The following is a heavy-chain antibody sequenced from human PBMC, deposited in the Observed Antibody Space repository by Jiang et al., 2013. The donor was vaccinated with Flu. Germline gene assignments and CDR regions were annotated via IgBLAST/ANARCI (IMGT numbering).Heavy chain of an antibody. Sequence: QTLSLTCAISGDSVSSNTAAWNWIRQSPSRGLEWLGRAYFRSYWYDEYAESVKGRITINPDTSKNQFSLQLKFVTPEDTAVYYCARGTFGVTDSWGQGTLVTVSS. D-gene: IGHD3-10*01. CDR2: AYFRSYWYD. J-gene: IGHJ5*01. CDR1: GDSVSSNTAA. V-gene: IGHV6-1*01. CDR3: ARGTFGVTDS.